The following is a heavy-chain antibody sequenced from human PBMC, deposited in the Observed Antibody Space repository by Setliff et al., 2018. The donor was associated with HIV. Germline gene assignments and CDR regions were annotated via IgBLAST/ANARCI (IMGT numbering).Heavy chain of an antibody. V-gene: IGHV3-11*04. J-gene: IGHJ4*02. CDR2: ITNTGSST. CDR1: GFTFSDYY. Sequence: GGSLRLSCAASGFTFSDYYLNWFLLAPGKGLEWISHITNTGSSTNYADSVKGRFTISRDNAKYSLYLQINTLRVEDTAVYYCMYGGRTATTHWGQGTLVTVSS. D-gene: IGHD4-17*01. CDR3: MYGGRTATTH.